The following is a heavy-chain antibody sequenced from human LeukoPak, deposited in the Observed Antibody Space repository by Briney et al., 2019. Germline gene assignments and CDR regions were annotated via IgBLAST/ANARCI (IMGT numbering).Heavy chain of an antibody. CDR3: ARLGALHDAFDV. CDR2: IHYSGST. D-gene: IGHD3-16*01. CDR1: GDSIRSYY. V-gene: IGHV4-59*12. J-gene: IGHJ3*01. Sequence: SSETLSLTCTVSGDSIRSYYWSWIRQPPGKGLEWIGNIHYSGSTKYNPSLKSRVTISVDTSKNQFSLRVTSLTAADTAVYYCARLGALHDAFDVWGQGTLVTVSS.